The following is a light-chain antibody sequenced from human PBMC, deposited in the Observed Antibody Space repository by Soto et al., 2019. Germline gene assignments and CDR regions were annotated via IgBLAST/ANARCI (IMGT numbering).Light chain of an antibody. CDR1: RSNIGAGYD. Sequence: QSVLTQPPSVSGAPGQRVTISCTGSRSNIGAGYDVHWYQHLPGTAPKLLIYGSSNRPSGVPDRFSGSKSGTSASLAITGLQAEDEADYYCQSYDSSLSGWVFGGGTKVTVL. V-gene: IGLV1-40*01. J-gene: IGLJ3*02. CDR2: GSS. CDR3: QSYDSSLSGWV.